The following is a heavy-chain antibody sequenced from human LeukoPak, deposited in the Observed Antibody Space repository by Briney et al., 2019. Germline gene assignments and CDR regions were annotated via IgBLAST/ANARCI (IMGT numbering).Heavy chain of an antibody. V-gene: IGHV3-48*03. Sequence: PGGSLRLSCAASGFTFSSYEMNWVRQAPGKGLEWVSYISSSGSTIYYADSVKGRFTISRDNAKNSLYLQMNSLRAEDTAVYYCAGEYYDYVWGSYGYFDYWGQGTLVTVSS. D-gene: IGHD3-16*01. CDR3: AGEYYDYVWGSYGYFDY. CDR2: ISSSGSTI. J-gene: IGHJ4*02. CDR1: GFTFSSYE.